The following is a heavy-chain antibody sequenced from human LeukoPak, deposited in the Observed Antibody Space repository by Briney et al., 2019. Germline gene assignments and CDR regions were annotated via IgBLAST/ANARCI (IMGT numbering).Heavy chain of an antibody. V-gene: IGHV3-21*01. CDR1: GFDFSDYS. J-gene: IGHJ4*01. Sequence: GGSPRLSCAASGFDFSDYSMNWVRQAPGQGLEWVSLITSGSSYTYYSGSVQDRFTISRDNAQNTLYLHMNSLGVEDSAVYFCATDRLAGLGSSDYWGQGTLVIVSS. CDR2: ITSGSSYT. CDR3: ATDRLAGLGSSDY. D-gene: IGHD3-10*01.